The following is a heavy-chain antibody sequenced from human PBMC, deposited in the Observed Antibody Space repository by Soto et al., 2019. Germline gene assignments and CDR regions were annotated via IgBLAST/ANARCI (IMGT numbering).Heavy chain of an antibody. Sequence: SQTLSLTCAISGDSVSSNSAAWNWIRQSPSRGLEWLGRTYYRSKWYNDYAVSVKSRITINPDTSKNQFSLQLNSVTPEDTAVYYCARSGSETYYYDSSGYSTFDYWGQGTLVTVSS. V-gene: IGHV6-1*01. CDR1: GDSVSSNSAA. CDR2: TYYRSKWYN. J-gene: IGHJ4*02. D-gene: IGHD3-22*01. CDR3: ARSGSETYYYDSSGYSTFDY.